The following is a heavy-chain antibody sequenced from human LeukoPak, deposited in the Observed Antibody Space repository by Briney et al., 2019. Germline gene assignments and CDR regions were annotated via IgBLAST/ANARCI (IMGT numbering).Heavy chain of an antibody. CDR3: AKGDAYCGGDCFPD. CDR1: GFRFRSYA. CDR2: FSGGDGST. V-gene: IGHV3-23*01. D-gene: IGHD2-21*02. J-gene: IGHJ4*02. Sequence: GGSLRLSCAASGFRFRSYAMSWVRQAPGKGLEWVSSFSGGDGSTYYADSVKGRFTISRDNSKNTLFLQMSSLRAEDTAVYFCAKGDAYCGGDCFPDWGQGTLVTVSS.